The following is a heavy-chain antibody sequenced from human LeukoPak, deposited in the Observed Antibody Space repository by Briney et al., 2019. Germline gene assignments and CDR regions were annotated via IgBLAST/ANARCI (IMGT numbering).Heavy chain of an antibody. Sequence: SGPTLVKPTQTLTLTCTFSGFSLSTSGVGVGWIRQPRGKALEWLALIYWDDNKRYSPSLKSRLTITKDTSKNQVVLTMTNMDPVDTATYYCAHYGDYRFMYYFDHWGQGTLVTVSS. CDR3: AHYGDYRFMYYFDH. CDR1: GFSLSTSGVG. D-gene: IGHD4-17*01. J-gene: IGHJ4*02. V-gene: IGHV2-5*02. CDR2: IYWDDNK.